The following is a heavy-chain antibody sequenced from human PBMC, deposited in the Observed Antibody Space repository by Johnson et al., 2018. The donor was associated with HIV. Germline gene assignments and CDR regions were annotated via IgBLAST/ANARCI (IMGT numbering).Heavy chain of an antibody. CDR3: ARDPSYSNYGPWNDAFDI. CDR1: GFTFSSYG. J-gene: IGHJ3*02. CDR2: ISYDGSNK. Sequence: VQLVESGGGVVQPGRSLRLSCAASGFTFSSYGMHWVRQVPGKGLEWVAVISYDGSNKYYADSVKGRFTISRDNAKNSLYLQMNSLRAEDTALYYCARDPSYSNYGPWNDAFDIWGQGTMVTVSS. D-gene: IGHD4-11*01. V-gene: IGHV3-30*03.